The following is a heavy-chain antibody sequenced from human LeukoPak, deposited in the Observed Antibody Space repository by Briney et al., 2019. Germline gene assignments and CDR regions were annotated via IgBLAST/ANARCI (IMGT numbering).Heavy chain of an antibody. CDR1: GGSLSGYY. V-gene: IGHV4-34*01. D-gene: IGHD3-9*01. J-gene: IGHJ4*02. CDR3: ASVPPSADWRDY. CDR2: INHSGST. Sequence: ASETLSLTCAVSGGSLSGYYWTWIRQPPGKGLEWIGEINHSGSTNYNPSLKSRVTISVDTSKNQFSLKLSSVTAADTAVYYCASVPPSADWRDYWGQGTLVTVSS.